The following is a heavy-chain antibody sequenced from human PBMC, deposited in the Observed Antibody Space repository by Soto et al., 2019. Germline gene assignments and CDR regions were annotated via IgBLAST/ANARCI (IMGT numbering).Heavy chain of an antibody. V-gene: IGHV3-23*01. CDR2: ISGSGAGT. J-gene: IGHJ6*03. CDR3: AKAKDFYGSWTSQDYSYYVDV. CDR1: GFTFSTYA. D-gene: IGHD3-10*01. Sequence: EVELSESGGGLVQPGGSLRLSCAASGFTFSTYAMNWVRKAPGKGRAWVSAISGSGAGTYYADSVKGRFTISRANSKNTLFLHLNSLRAYVTAVYFCAKAKDFYGSWTSQDYSYYVDVWGKGTTVIVSS.